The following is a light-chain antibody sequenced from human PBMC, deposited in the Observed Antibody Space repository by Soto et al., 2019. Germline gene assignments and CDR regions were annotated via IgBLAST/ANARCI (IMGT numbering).Light chain of an antibody. CDR3: QQRSNWPPT. V-gene: IGKV3-11*01. CDR1: QSVSSY. CDR2: DAS. J-gene: IGKJ5*01. Sequence: VLTKSPATLSLSPGERATLSCRASQSVSSYLAWYQQKPGQAPRLLIYDASNRATGIPARFSGSGSGTDFTLTISSLEPEDFAVYYCQQRSNWPPTFGQGTRLEI.